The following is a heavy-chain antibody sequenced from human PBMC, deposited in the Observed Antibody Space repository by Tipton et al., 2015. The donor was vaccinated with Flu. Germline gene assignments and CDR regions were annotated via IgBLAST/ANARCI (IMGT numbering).Heavy chain of an antibody. CDR1: GYTFTNYW. V-gene: IGHV5-51*01. J-gene: IGHJ4*02. Sequence: QLVQSGAEVKKPGESLKISCEASGYTFTNYWVAWVRQMPGKGLEWMGVIYPGDSDTRYSPSFRGQVTISADKSLSTAFLQWSSLKASDPAIYFCAVPVHPGGYSYGLDYWGQGTLVTVSS. CDR2: IYPGDSDT. D-gene: IGHD5-18*01. CDR3: AVPVHPGGYSYGLDY.